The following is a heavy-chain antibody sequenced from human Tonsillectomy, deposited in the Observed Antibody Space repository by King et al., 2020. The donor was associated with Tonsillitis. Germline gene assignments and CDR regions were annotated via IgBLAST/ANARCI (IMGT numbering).Heavy chain of an antibody. D-gene: IGHD5-24*01. V-gene: IGHV3-73*02. CDR3: TAVRDFDY. CDR1: GFNFSGAV. J-gene: IGHJ4*02. Sequence: VQLVESGGGLVQPGGSLKLSCAASGFNFSGAVMHWVRQAAGKGLEWVVQIRSKAKNYATAYPASVKGRFTIPRDDAESTAYLQMNGLETDDTAIYSCTAVRDFDYWGQGTLVTVSS. CDR2: IRSKAKNYAT.